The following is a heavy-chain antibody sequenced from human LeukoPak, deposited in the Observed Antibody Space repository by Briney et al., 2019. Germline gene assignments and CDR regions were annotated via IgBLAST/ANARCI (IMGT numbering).Heavy chain of an antibody. V-gene: IGHV4-59*12. J-gene: IGHJ4*02. D-gene: IGHD3-10*01. Sequence: SETLSLTCTVSGGSISSYYWSWIRQPPGKGLEWIGHIYYSGSTNYNPSLKSRVTISVDTSKNQFSLKLSSVTAADTAVYYCARLITMVRGVPFDYWGQGTLVTVSS. CDR2: IYYSGST. CDR1: GGSISSYY. CDR3: ARLITMVRGVPFDY.